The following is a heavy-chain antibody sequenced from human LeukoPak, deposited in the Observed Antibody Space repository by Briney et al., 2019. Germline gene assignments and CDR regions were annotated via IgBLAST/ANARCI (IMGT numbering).Heavy chain of an antibody. J-gene: IGHJ4*02. V-gene: IGHV3-30*04. Sequence: GGSLRLSCAASGFTFSSYAMHWVRQAPGKGLEWVAVISYDGSNKYYADSVKGRFTISRDNSKNTLYLQMSSLRAEDTAVYYCASAEGFVVVPAALDYWGQGTLVTVSS. CDR3: ASAEGFVVVPAALDY. CDR1: GFTFSSYA. D-gene: IGHD2-2*01. CDR2: ISYDGSNK.